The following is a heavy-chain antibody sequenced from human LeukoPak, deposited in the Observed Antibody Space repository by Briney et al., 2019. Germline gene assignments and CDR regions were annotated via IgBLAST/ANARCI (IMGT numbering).Heavy chain of an antibody. CDR2: ISSSGSTI. Sequence: GGSLRLSCTASGFTFSSYSMNWVRQAPGKGLEWVSYISSSGSTIYYADSVKGRFTISRDNAKNSLYLQMNSLRAEDTALYYCAKGLRYFDWLPYDAFDIWGQGTMVTVSS. CDR1: GFTFSSYS. CDR3: AKGLRYFDWLPYDAFDI. J-gene: IGHJ3*02. V-gene: IGHV3-48*04. D-gene: IGHD3-9*01.